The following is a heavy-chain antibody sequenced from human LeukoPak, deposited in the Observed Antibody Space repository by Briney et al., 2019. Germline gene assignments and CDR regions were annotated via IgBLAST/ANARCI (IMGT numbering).Heavy chain of an antibody. J-gene: IGHJ4*02. CDR2: ISESGDDT. CDR3: AKDQQYSPCFDH. V-gene: IGHV3-23*01. CDR1: GFTFSNYA. Sequence: GGSLRLSCEASGFTFSNYAVSWVRQAPGTGLEWVSTISESGDDTWHIDSVKGRFTISRDNSKNTLHLQMNSLRTEDTAVYYCAKDQQYSPCFDHWGQGTLVTVSS. D-gene: IGHD2/OR15-2a*01.